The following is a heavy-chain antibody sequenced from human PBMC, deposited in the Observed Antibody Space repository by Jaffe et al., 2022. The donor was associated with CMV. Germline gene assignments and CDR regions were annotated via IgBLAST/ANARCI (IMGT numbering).Heavy chain of an antibody. J-gene: IGHJ4*02. CDR2: IKQDGSEK. D-gene: IGHD6-6*01. CDR3: ASLGRSRPFDY. Sequence: EVQLVESGGGLVQPGGSLRLSCAASGFTFSSYWMSWVRQAPGKGLEWVANIKQDGSEKYYVDSVKGRFTISRDNAKNSLYLQMNSLRAEDTAVYYCASLGRSRPFDYWGQGTLVTVSS. V-gene: IGHV3-7*01. CDR1: GFTFSSYW.